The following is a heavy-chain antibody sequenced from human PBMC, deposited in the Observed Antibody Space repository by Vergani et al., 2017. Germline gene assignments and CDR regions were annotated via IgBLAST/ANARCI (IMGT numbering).Heavy chain of an antibody. V-gene: IGHV4-59*01. CDR3: ASSMGYYGSGSYFHFDY. CDR2: IYYSGST. D-gene: IGHD3-10*01. Sequence: QVQLQESGPGLVKPSETLSLTCTVSGGSISSYYWSWVRQPPGKGLEWVGYIYYSGSTNYNPSLKSRVPISVDTSKNQFSLKLSSVTAADTAVYYCASSMGYYGSGSYFHFDYWGQGTLVTVSS. CDR1: GGSISSYY. J-gene: IGHJ4*02.